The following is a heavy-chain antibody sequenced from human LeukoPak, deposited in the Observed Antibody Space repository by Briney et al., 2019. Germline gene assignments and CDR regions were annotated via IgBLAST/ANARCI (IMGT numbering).Heavy chain of an antibody. D-gene: IGHD3-22*01. CDR3: ARGVGYDSSGYFN. CDR1: GFTFSSYA. V-gene: IGHV3-30-3*01. CDR2: ISYDGSNK. J-gene: IGHJ4*02. Sequence: GSLRLSCAASGFTFSSYAMHWVRQAPGKGLEWVAVISYDGSNKYYADSVKGRFTISRDNSKNTLYLQMNSLRAEDTAVYYCARGVGYDSSGYFNWGQGTLVTVSS.